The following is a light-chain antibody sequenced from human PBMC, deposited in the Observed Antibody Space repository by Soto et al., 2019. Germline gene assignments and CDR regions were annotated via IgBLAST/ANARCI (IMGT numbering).Light chain of an antibody. CDR3: SSYTSSYTLV. V-gene: IGLV2-14*01. J-gene: IGLJ2*01. CDR1: SSDVGAYDS. Sequence: QSALTQPASLSGSPGQSITISCTGTSSDVGAYDSVSWYQQHPGKAPKLMIYDVNNRPSGVSNRFSGSKSGNTASLTISGLQTEDEADYYWSSYTSSYTLVFGGGTKLTVL. CDR2: DVN.